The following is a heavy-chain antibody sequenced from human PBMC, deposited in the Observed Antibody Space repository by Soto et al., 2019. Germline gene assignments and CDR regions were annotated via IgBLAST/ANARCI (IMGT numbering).Heavy chain of an antibody. CDR3: ARNSDNYSPDGMDV. CDR1: GFSSDDYA. V-gene: IGHV3-9*02. D-gene: IGHD2-15*01. CDR2: ISWNSGNI. Sequence: EVQLVESGGGWVQPGRSLRLSCAVSGFSSDDYAMHWVRQAPGKGLEWVSGISWNSGNIGYAVSVKGRFTISKDNAKNALYLQMSSLRPEDTALYFCARNSDNYSPDGMDVWGQGTTVTVSS. J-gene: IGHJ6*02.